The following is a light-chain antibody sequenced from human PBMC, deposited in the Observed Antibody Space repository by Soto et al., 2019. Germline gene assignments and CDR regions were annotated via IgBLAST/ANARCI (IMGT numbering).Light chain of an antibody. Sequence: EIVLTQSPGTLSLSPGERATLSCRVSQSVSSSYLAWYQQKPGQAPRLLIYGASSRATGIPDRFSGSGSGTDFTLIISRLEPEDFAVYYCQQYGSSPWTFGQGTKVEIK. V-gene: IGKV3-20*01. CDR1: QSVSSSY. CDR3: QQYGSSPWT. J-gene: IGKJ1*01. CDR2: GAS.